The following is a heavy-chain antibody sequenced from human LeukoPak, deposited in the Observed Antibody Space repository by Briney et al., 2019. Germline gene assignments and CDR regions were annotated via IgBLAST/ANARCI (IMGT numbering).Heavy chain of an antibody. CDR1: GGSFSGYY. D-gene: IGHD3-22*01. V-gene: IGHV4-34*01. J-gene: IGHJ4*02. CDR2: INHSGST. CDR3: AREDSSGYLDY. Sequence: SETLSLTCAVYGGSFSGYYWSWIRQPPGKGLEWMGEINHSGSTNYNPSLKSRVTISVDTSKNQFSLKLSSVTAADTAVYYCAREDSSGYLDYWGQGTLVTVSS.